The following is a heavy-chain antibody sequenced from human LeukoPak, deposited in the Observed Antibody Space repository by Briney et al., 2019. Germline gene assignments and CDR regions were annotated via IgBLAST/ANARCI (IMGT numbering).Heavy chain of an antibody. CDR1: GYSFTSYW. CDR3: ARSSSSWYFDY. CDR2: IYPGDSDT. J-gene: IGHJ4*02. Sequence: GESMKISCKGSGYSFTSYWIGWMRQMPGKGLEWMGIIYPGDSDTRYSPSFQGQVTISADKSISTAYLQWSSLKASDTAMYYCARSSSSWYFDYWGQGTLVTVSS. D-gene: IGHD6-13*01. V-gene: IGHV5-51*01.